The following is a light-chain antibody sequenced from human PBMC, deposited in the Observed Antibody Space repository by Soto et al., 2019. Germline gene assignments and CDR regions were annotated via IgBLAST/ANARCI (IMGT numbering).Light chain of an antibody. J-gene: IGKJ2*01. CDR1: QDVRSD. V-gene: IGKV1-17*01. Sequence: DIQMTQSPSSLSASVGHTVTITCRASQDVRSDLGWYQHKPGKAPKRLIYAASRLQVGVPSRFSGSGSGTEFTLTIGSLQPEDSATYYCLQHDSFPYTFGQGTRLEI. CDR2: AAS. CDR3: LQHDSFPYT.